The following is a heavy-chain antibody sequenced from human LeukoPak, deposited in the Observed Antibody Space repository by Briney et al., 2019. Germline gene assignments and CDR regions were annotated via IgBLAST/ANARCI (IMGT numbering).Heavy chain of an antibody. J-gene: IGHJ6*03. Sequence: PSETLSLTCAVYGGSFSNYYWSWIRQSPGKGLEWIGEINDSGTINYNPSLMSRVTISVDKPKNQFSLKLSSVTAADTAVYYCARRWNYGRNYYIDVWGKGATVSVSS. CDR3: ARRWNYGRNYYIDV. CDR1: GGSFSNYY. CDR2: INDSGTI. V-gene: IGHV4-34*01. D-gene: IGHD1-7*01.